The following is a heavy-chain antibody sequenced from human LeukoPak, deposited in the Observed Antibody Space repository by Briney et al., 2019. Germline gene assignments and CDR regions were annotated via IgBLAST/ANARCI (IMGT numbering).Heavy chain of an antibody. D-gene: IGHD3-22*01. CDR3: ARKVPNDSSGYYYRGQFDP. V-gene: IGHV1-46*01. Sequence: ASVKVSCKASGYTFTNYYMHWVRQAPGQGLEWMGVFNPSGGSTSYAQKFQGRVTMTRDTSTSTVYMELSSLRSEDTAVYYCARKVPNDSSGYYYRGQFDPWGQGTLVTVSS. J-gene: IGHJ5*02. CDR1: GYTFTNYY. CDR2: FNPSGGST.